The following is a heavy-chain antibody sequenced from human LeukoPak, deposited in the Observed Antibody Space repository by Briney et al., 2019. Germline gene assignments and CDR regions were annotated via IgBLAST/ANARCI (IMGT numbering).Heavy chain of an antibody. V-gene: IGHV3-11*04. CDR2: ISSSGDTI. D-gene: IGHD2-2*01. J-gene: IGHJ1*01. CDR1: GFPFSDYY. Sequence: GRSLRLSCAASGFPFSDYYMTWIRQAPGKGLEWVSYISSSGDTIYYADSVKGRFTISRDNAKNSLYLQMNSLRAEDTAVYYCASKIVVIPAGLQHWGQGTLVTVSS. CDR3: ASKIVVIPAGLQH.